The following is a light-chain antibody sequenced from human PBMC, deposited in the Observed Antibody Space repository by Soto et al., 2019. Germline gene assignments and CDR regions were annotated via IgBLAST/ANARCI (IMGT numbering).Light chain of an antibody. CDR3: SSFTSSNTVL. V-gene: IGLV2-14*01. CDR1: SSDVGGYNY. Sequence: QSALTQPASVSGSPGQSITISCTGTSSDVGGYNYVSWYQQHPGKAPKLIIYNVSNRPSGVSNRFSGSKSGNTASLTISGLQAEDEGHYYCSSFTSSNTVLFGGGTQLDRP. J-gene: IGLJ2*01. CDR2: NVS.